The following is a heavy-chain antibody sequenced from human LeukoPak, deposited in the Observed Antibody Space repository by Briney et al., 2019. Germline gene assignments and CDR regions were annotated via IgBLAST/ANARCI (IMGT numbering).Heavy chain of an antibody. CDR2: ISGSGGST. J-gene: IGHJ4*02. V-gene: IGHV3-23*01. CDR3: ARDPIAVAGTGRYFDY. CDR1: GFTFSSYA. D-gene: IGHD6-19*01. Sequence: GGSLRLSCAASGFTFSSYAMSWVRQAPGKGLEWVSAISGSGGSTYYADSVKGRFTISRDNSKNTLYLQMNSLRAEDTAVYYCARDPIAVAGTGRYFDYWGQGTLVTVSS.